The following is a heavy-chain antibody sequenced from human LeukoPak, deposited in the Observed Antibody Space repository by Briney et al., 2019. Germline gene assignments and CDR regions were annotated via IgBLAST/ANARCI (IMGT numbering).Heavy chain of an antibody. J-gene: IGHJ6*02. CDR1: GGSISSYY. D-gene: IGHD3-10*01. CDR3: ARAVGRGAYYYYYGMDV. CDR2: IYYSGST. V-gene: IGHV4-59*01. Sequence: SETLSLTCTVSGGSISSYYWSWIRQPPGKGLEWIGYIYYSGSTNYNPSLKSRVTISVDTSKNQFSLKLSSVTAADTAVYYCARAVGRGAYYYYYGMDVWGQGTTVTVSS.